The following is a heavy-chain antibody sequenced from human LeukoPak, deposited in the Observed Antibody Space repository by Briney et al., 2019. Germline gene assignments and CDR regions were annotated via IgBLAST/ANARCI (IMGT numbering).Heavy chain of an antibody. D-gene: IGHD2-15*01. Sequence: GASVKVSDTPSGYTFSAYYMLWVRQAPGQGLEWMGWINPNTGGTNYAQKFQGRVTMTRDTSISTAYMELSRLRSDDTAVYYCARDLRATIEYYFDYWGQGTLVTVSS. CDR2: INPNTGGT. CDR3: ARDLRATIEYYFDY. J-gene: IGHJ4*02. V-gene: IGHV1-2*02. CDR1: GYTFSAYY.